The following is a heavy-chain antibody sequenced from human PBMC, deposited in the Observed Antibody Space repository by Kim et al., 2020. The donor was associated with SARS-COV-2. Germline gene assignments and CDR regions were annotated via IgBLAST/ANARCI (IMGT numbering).Heavy chain of an antibody. D-gene: IGHD3-22*01. V-gene: IGHV1-3*01. Sequence: ASVKVSCKASGYTFTSYAMHWVRQAPGQRLEWMGWINAGNGNTKYSQKFQGRVTITRDTSASTAYMELSSLRSEDTAVYYCARIGSSGYGWFDPWGQGTLVTVSS. CDR3: ARIGSSGYGWFDP. CDR1: GYTFTSYA. CDR2: INAGNGNT. J-gene: IGHJ5*02.